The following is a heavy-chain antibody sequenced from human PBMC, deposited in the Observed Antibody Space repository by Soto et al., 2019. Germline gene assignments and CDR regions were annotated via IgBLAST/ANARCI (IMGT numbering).Heavy chain of an antibody. CDR2: ISSNGGST. V-gene: IGHV3-64D*06. CDR1: GFTFSSYA. D-gene: IGHD6-13*01. J-gene: IGHJ6*02. Sequence: GGSLRLSCSASGFTFSSYAMHWVRQAPGKGLEYVSAISSNGGSTYYADSVKGRFTISRDNSKNTLYLQMSSLRAEDTVVYYCVKDVWAGIAAAVAYYYGMDVWGQGTTVTVSS. CDR3: VKDVWAGIAAAVAYYYGMDV.